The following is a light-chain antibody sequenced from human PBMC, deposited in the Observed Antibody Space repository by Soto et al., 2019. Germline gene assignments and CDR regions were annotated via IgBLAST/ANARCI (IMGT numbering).Light chain of an antibody. J-gene: IGLJ3*02. V-gene: IGLV2-14*01. Sequence: QSALTQPASVSGSPGQPITISCTGTSSDVGAHNYVSWYQLHPGKTPKLMIYEVNNRPSGVSHRFSGSKSGNTASLTFSGLQPEDEADYYCSSYASSGAVVFGGGTKVTVL. CDR3: SSYASSGAVV. CDR1: SSDVGAHNY. CDR2: EVN.